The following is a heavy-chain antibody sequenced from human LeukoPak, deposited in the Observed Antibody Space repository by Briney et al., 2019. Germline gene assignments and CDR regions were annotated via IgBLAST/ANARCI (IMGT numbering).Heavy chain of an antibody. V-gene: IGHV5-51*01. J-gene: IGHJ6*03. D-gene: IGHD4/OR15-4a*01. CDR3: ARGFYGGYYYYYYMDV. CDR1: GYSFTTYW. CDR2: IYPGDSDT. Sequence: GESLKISCKGSGYSFTTYWIGWVRQMPGKGLEWMGIIYPGDSDTRYSPSFEGQVTISADRSISTAYLQWSSLKALDTAMYYCARGFYGGYYYYYYMDVWGKGTTVTVSS.